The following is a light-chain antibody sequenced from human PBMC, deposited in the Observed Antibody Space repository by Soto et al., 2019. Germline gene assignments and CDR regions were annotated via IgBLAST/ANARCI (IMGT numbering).Light chain of an antibody. CDR2: GAS. Sequence: IALTQSPGTLSLSPGERPTLSCRASQSVSNNYLAWYQRKPGQAPRLLIYGASNRATGIPDRFSGSGSGTDFTLTISRLEPEDFAVYYCQQYGRSGTFGQGTKVDI. V-gene: IGKV3-20*01. CDR3: QQYGRSGT. J-gene: IGKJ1*01. CDR1: QSVSNNY.